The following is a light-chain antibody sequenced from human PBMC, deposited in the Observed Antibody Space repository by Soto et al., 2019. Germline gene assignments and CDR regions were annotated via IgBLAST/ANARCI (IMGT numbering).Light chain of an antibody. V-gene: IGLV2-14*01. J-gene: IGLJ1*01. CDR1: SSEVGGYNY. CDR3: SSYTSSSTPLDV. Sequence: QSVLTQPASVSGSPGQSITISCTGTSSEVGGYNYVSWYQQHPGKAPKLMIYDVSNRPSGVSNRFSGSKSGNTASLTISGLQAEDEADYYCSSYTSSSTPLDVFGTGTKLTVL. CDR2: DVS.